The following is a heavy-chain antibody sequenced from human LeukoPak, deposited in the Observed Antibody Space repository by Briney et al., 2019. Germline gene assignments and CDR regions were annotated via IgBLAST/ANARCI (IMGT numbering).Heavy chain of an antibody. D-gene: IGHD5-12*01. CDR1: GFTFSDYY. Sequence: PGGSLRLSCAASGFTFSDYYMSWIRQAPGKGLEWVSYISSSGSTIYCADSVKGRFTISRDNAKNSLYLQMNSLRAEDTAVYYCARAAEQYSGYDLASWGQGTLVTVSS. CDR3: ARAAEQYSGYDLAS. CDR2: ISSSGSTI. J-gene: IGHJ4*02. V-gene: IGHV3-11*01.